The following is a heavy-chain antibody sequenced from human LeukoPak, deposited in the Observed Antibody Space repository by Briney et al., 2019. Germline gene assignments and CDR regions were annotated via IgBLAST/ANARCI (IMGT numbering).Heavy chain of an antibody. J-gene: IGHJ3*02. CDR2: IYYSGST. CDR3: ASRYNWNYLLGAFDI. V-gene: IGHV4-39*01. CDR1: GGSISSSSYY. D-gene: IGHD1-7*01. Sequence: SETLSLTCTVSGGSISSSSYYWGWIRQPPGKGLEWIGSIYYSGSTYYNPSLKSRVTISVDTSKNQFSLKLSSVTAADTAVYYCASRYNWNYLLGAFDIWGQGTMVTVSS.